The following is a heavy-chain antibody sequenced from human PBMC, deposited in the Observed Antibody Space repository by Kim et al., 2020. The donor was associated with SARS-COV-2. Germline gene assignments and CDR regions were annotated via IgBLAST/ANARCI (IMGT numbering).Heavy chain of an antibody. CDR2: IDWDDDK. Sequence: GMCVSWIRQPPGKALEWLALIDWDDDKYYSTSLKTRLTISKDTSKNQVVLTMTNMDPVDTATYYCARSSHGLYSGNWFDPWGQGTLVTV. D-gene: IGHD2-21*01. CDR1: GMC. J-gene: IGHJ5*02. CDR3: ARSSHGLYSGNWFDP. V-gene: IGHV2-70*01.